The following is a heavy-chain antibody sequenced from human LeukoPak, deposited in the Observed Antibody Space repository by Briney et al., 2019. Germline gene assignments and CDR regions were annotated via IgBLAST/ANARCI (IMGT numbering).Heavy chain of an antibody. CDR2: IYTSGST. V-gene: IGHV4-61*02. CDR3: ARDFKLVQVGWFDP. D-gene: IGHD6-13*01. J-gene: IGHJ5*02. CDR1: GGSISSGSYY. Sequence: PSQTLSLTCTVSGGSISSGSYYWSWIRQPAGKGLEWIGRIYTSGSTNYNPSLKSRVTISVDTSKNQFSLKLSSVTAADTAVYYCARDFKLVQVGWFDPWGQGTLVTVSS.